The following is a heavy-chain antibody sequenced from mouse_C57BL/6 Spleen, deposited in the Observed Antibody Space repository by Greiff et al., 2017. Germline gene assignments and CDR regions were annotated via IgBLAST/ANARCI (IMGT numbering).Heavy chain of an antibody. Sequence: EVQVVESGAELVKPGASVKLSCTASGFNIKDYYMHWVKQRTEQGLEWIGRIDPEDGETKYAPKFQGKATITADTSSNTAYLQLSSLTSEDTAVYYCARWGFDSSGSSYAMDYWGQGTSVTVSS. D-gene: IGHD3-2*02. CDR3: ARWGFDSSGSSYAMDY. CDR1: GFNIKDYY. CDR2: IDPEDGET. J-gene: IGHJ4*01. V-gene: IGHV14-2*01.